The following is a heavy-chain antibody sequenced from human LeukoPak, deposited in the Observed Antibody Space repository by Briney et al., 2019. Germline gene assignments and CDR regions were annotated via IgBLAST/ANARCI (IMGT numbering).Heavy chain of an antibody. J-gene: IGHJ3*02. D-gene: IGHD3-3*01. V-gene: IGHV4-38-2*01. Sequence: NPSETLSLTCAVSGYSISSVYHWGWIRQPPGKGLEWIGYIHRSGTTDYNPSLKSRVIILVDTTKNQFSLKVGSLTAADTAVYYCARRLGVVTRDAYDIWGQGTMVIVSS. CDR3: ARRLGVVTRDAYDI. CDR2: IHRSGTT. CDR1: GYSISSVYH.